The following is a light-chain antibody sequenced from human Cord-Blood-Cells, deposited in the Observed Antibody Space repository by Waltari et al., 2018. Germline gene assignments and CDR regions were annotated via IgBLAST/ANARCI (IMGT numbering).Light chain of an antibody. CDR1: QSVISY. Sequence: EIVFTLSPATLSLSPGERVTLSCRASQSVISYLSWYQQKPGQAPRLLIYDVSNRDTGIPARFSGSGSGTDFTLTISSLEPEDFAVYYCQQRSNWPLTFGGGTKVEIK. V-gene: IGKV3-11*01. CDR2: DVS. CDR3: QQRSNWPLT. J-gene: IGKJ4*01.